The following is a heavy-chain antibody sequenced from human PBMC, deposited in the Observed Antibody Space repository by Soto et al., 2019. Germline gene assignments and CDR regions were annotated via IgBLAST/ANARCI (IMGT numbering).Heavy chain of an antibody. V-gene: IGHV3-9*01. Sequence: QLVESGGGLVQPGRSLRLSCAVSGFTFEDYAMHWVRQPPGKGLEWVSSISWNRGSIGYAESVKGRFTISRDNAKNSLYLQMNNLTPEDTAFYYCAKGRTGMPTEIDSWGQGTLVAVST. CDR1: GFTFEDYA. D-gene: IGHD5-18*01. CDR3: AKGRTGMPTEIDS. CDR2: ISWNRGSI. J-gene: IGHJ4*02.